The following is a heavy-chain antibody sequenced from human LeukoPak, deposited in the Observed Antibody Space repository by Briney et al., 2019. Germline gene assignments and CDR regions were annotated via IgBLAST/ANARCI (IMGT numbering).Heavy chain of an antibody. D-gene: IGHD6-13*01. CDR1: GFTVSSIY. CDR3: ARASTIGAAGLFDF. Sequence: PGGSLRLSCAASGFTVSSIYMNWVRQAPGKGLEWASVIYSGGTTYYADSVKGRFTISRDNSKNTLYLQMNRLRVEATAVYFCARASTIGAAGLFDFWGQGTLVTVSS. V-gene: IGHV3-53*01. CDR2: IYSGGTT. J-gene: IGHJ4*02.